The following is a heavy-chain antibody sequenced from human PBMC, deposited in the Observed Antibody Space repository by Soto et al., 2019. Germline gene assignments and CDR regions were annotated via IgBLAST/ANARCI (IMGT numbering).Heavy chain of an antibody. Sequence: QVQLVQSGAEVKKPGSSVKVTCKASGGTFGIYAISWVRQAPGQGLEWMGGIIPIPGTANYAQKFQGRVTIAADESTSTAYMELSSLRSEDTAVYYCARSHGSSTSLEIYYYYSYGMDVWGQGTTVTVSS. J-gene: IGHJ6*02. D-gene: IGHD2-2*01. CDR1: GGTFGIYA. V-gene: IGHV1-69*01. CDR3: ARSHGSSTSLEIYYYYSYGMDV. CDR2: IIPIPGTA.